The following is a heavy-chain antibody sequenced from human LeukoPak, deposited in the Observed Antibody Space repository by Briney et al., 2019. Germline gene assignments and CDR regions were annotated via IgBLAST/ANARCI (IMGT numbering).Heavy chain of an antibody. J-gene: IGHJ6*03. CDR2: IYSGGST. V-gene: IGHV3-66*02. CDR1: GFTVSSNY. D-gene: IGHD3-10*01. Sequence: SGGSLRLSCAASGFTVSSNYMSWVRQAPGKGLEWVSVIYSGGSTYYADSVKGRFAISRDNSKNTLYLQMNSLRAEDTAVYYCATYLGLGFAYYMDVWGKGTTVTVSS. CDR3: ATYLGLGFAYYMDV.